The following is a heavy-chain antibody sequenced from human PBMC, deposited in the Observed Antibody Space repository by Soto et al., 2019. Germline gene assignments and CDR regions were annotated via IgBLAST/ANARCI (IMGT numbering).Heavy chain of an antibody. J-gene: IGHJ4*02. D-gene: IGHD2-15*01. Sequence: ESGGGLVQPGGSLRLSCAASGFIFRRYWMSWVRQAPGKGLEWVANINQDGSEKYYVDSVRGRFIISRDNAENSLYLQMNSLRAEDTALYYCARDGVAAGLYLDNWGQGTLVTVSS. CDR2: INQDGSEK. CDR1: GFIFRRYW. CDR3: ARDGVAAGLYLDN. V-gene: IGHV3-7*01.